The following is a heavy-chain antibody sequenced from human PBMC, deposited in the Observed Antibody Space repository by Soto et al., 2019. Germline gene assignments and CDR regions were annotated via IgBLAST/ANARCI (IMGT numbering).Heavy chain of an antibody. V-gene: IGHV3-30*18. CDR1: GFTFSSYG. CDR3: AKGQYYYDSSGYEVFY. D-gene: IGHD3-22*01. J-gene: IGHJ4*02. Sequence: QVQLVESGGGVVQPGRSLRLSCAASGFTFSSYGMHWVRQAPGKGLEWVAVISYDGSNKYYADSVKGRFTISRDNSKNTLYLQMNSLRAEDTAVYYCAKGQYYYDSSGYEVFYWGQGTLVTVSS. CDR2: ISYDGSNK.